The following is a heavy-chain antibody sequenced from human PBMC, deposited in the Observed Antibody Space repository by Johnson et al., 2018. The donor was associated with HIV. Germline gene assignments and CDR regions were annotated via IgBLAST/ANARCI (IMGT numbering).Heavy chain of an antibody. CDR1: GFSVSYNY. Sequence: VQLVESGGGLVQPGGSLRLSCAVSGFSVSYNYMSWVRQAPGKGLEWVSAISGSGGSTYYADSVKGRFTISRDNSKNTLYLQMNSLRAEDTAVYYCARDVRMDKAFDIWGQGTMVTVSS. CDR3: ARDVRMDKAFDI. CDR2: ISGSGGST. D-gene: IGHD2-15*01. J-gene: IGHJ3*02. V-gene: IGHV3-23*04.